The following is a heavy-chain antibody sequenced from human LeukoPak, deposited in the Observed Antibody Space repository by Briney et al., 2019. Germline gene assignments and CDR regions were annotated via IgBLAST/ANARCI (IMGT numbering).Heavy chain of an antibody. J-gene: IGHJ6*02. D-gene: IGHD3-22*01. CDR1: GYTFTSYY. CDR2: INPSGGST. Sequence: ASVKVSCKASGYTFTSYYMHWVRQAPGQGLEWRGIINPSGGSTSYAQKFQGRVTITRDTSTSTVYMELSSLRSEDTAVYYCARYRRQYYDSSGYYNYGMDVWGQGTTVTVSS. CDR3: ARYRRQYYDSSGYYNYGMDV. V-gene: IGHV1-46*01.